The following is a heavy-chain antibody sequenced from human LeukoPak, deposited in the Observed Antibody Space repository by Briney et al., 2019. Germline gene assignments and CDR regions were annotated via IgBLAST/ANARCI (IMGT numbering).Heavy chain of an antibody. CDR1: GFTFSSYW. J-gene: IGHJ4*02. Sequence: GGSLRLSCAAPGFTFSSYWMSWVRQAPGKGLEWVANIKQDGSEKHYVESVRGRFTISRDNAGNSLYLQMDSLRVDDTAVYYCARVGAWELQRVFENWGQGTLVTVSS. CDR3: ARVGAWELQRVFEN. D-gene: IGHD1-26*01. CDR2: IKQDGSEK. V-gene: IGHV3-7*01.